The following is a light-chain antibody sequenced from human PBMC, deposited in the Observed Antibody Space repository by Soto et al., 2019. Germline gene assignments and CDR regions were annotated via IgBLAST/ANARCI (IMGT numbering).Light chain of an antibody. J-gene: IGKJ2*01. CDR2: DAS. Sequence: EIVLTQSPATLSLSPGERATLSCRASQSVTSYLAWYQQKPGQAPRLLIYDASNRATGIPARFSGSGSGTDFTLTISGLEPEDFAVYYCQQRSNPYTFGQGTKLEI. CDR1: QSVTSY. V-gene: IGKV3-11*01. CDR3: QQRSNPYT.